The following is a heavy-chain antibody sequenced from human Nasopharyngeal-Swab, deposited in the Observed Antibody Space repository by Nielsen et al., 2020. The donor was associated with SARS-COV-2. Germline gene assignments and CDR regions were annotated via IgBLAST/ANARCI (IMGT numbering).Heavy chain of an antibody. J-gene: IGHJ5*02. Sequence: GESLKISCAASGFIFSSYAMSWVRQAPGKGLEWVSAISGSGGSTYYADSVKGRFTISRDNSKNTLYLQMNSLRAEDTAVYYCARGVGDGYNKDWFDPWGQGTLVTVSS. D-gene: IGHD5-24*01. CDR1: GFIFSSYA. V-gene: IGHV3-23*01. CDR3: ARGVGDGYNKDWFDP. CDR2: ISGSGGST.